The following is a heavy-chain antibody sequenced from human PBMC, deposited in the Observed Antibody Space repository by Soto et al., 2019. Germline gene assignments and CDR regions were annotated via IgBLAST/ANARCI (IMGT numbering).Heavy chain of an antibody. CDR3: TRAPSFYSSSWLPSLE. Sequence: GASVKVSCKASGYTFTSYYMHWVRQAPGQGLEWMGMINPGGDSTRYAQKFQGRVTMTRDTSTSTVYMELSGLRSEDTAVYYCTRAPSFYSSSWLPSLEWGQGTLVTVSS. J-gene: IGHJ4*02. V-gene: IGHV1-46*03. CDR1: GYTFTSYY. CDR2: INPGGDST. D-gene: IGHD6-13*01.